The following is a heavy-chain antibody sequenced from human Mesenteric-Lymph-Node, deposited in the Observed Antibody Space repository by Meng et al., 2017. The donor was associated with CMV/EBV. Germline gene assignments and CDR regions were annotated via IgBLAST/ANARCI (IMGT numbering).Heavy chain of an antibody. Sequence: SETLSLTCTVSGGSISSYYWSWIRQPPGKGLEWIGYIYYSGSTNYNPSLISRITISLDSSKNQFSLKLRSVTAADTAVYYCARVRRGLPNAFEIWGQGTMVTVSS. D-gene: IGHD3-16*01. J-gene: IGHJ3*02. CDR1: GGSISSYY. CDR3: ARVRRGLPNAFEI. V-gene: IGHV4-59*01. CDR2: IYYSGST.